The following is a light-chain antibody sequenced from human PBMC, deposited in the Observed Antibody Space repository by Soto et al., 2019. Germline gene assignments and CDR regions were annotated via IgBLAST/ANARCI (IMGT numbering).Light chain of an antibody. CDR1: SSDVGGYNY. CDR3: CSYAGSYTLG. CDR2: DVS. J-gene: IGLJ2*01. V-gene: IGLV2-11*01. Sequence: QSLLTQPRSVSGSPGQSVTISCTGTSSDVGGYNYVSWYQQHPGKAPTLMIYDVSKRPSGVPDRFSGSKSGYTASLTISGLQAEDEADYYCCSYAGSYTLGVGGGTKVTVL.